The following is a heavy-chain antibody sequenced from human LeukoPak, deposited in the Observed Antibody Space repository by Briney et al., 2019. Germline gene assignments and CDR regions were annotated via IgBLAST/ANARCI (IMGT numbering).Heavy chain of an antibody. CDR3: ARGPQVAYYYYGMDV. J-gene: IGHJ6*04. CDR2: IYYSGST. Sequence: SETLSLTCTVSGGSISSGGYYWSWIRQHPGKGLEWIGYIYYSGSTYYNPSLKSRATISVDTSKNQFSLKLSSVTAADTAVYYCARGPQVAYYYYGMDVWGKGTTVTVSS. CDR1: GGSISSGGYY. V-gene: IGHV4-31*03. D-gene: IGHD5-12*01.